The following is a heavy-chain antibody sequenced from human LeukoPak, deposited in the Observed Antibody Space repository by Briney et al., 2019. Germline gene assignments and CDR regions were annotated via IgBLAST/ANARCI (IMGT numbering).Heavy chain of an antibody. CDR1: CGSVSSGSYY. CDR2: IYYSGST. V-gene: IGHV4-61*01. Sequence: PSEPLSLTCTVSCGSVSSGSYYWRWIRQPPGKGLEWIGYIYYSGSTNYNLSLQSPVTISEATSKNQFSLKLSSVTAADTAVYYCARVRDSSGWYGGDYWGQGTLVTVSS. J-gene: IGHJ4*02. D-gene: IGHD6-19*01. CDR3: ARVRDSSGWYGGDY.